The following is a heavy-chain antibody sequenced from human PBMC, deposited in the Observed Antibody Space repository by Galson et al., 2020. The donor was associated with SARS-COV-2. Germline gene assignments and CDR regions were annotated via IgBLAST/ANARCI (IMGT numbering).Heavy chain of an antibody. J-gene: IGHJ6*02. Sequence: TGGSLRLSCAASGFTFSSYAMHWVRQAPGKGLEWVAVISYDGSNKYYADSVKGRFTISRDNSKNTLYLQMNSLRAEDTAVYYCARDFVPVVRAVIMYFYYGMAVWVQGTTVTVSS. CDR2: ISYDGSNK. CDR3: ARDFVPVVRAVIMYFYYGMAV. CDR1: GFTFSSYA. D-gene: IGHD3-10*01. V-gene: IGHV3-30-3*01.